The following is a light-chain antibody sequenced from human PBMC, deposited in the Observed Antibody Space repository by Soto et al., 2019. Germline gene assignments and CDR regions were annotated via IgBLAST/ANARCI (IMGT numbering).Light chain of an antibody. CDR2: DAS. J-gene: IGKJ2*01. CDR1: QSIRNF. V-gene: IGKV3-11*01. Sequence: EIVLTQSPATLSLSPGERASLSCRASQSIRNFLAWYQQKLGQPPRLLIYDASNRATGIPARFSGSGSGTDFNLTISSLEPEDFAVYYCQQRDIWPPFTFGQGTKLE. CDR3: QQRDIWPPFT.